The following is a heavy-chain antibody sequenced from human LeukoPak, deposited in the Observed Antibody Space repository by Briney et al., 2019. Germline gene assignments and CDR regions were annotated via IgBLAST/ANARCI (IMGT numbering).Heavy chain of an antibody. CDR2: IYYSGNT. CDR1: GGSISSYY. Sequence: SETLSLTCNVSGGSISSYYWSWIRQAPGKGLEWLGYIYYSGNTNYNPSLKSRINMSVDTSKNQASLKLSSVTAADTAVYYCARGDCSGGSCYYMGLPGGFGYWGQGTLVTVSS. J-gene: IGHJ4*02. CDR3: ARGDCSGGSCYYMGLPGGFGY. D-gene: IGHD2-15*01. V-gene: IGHV4-59*01.